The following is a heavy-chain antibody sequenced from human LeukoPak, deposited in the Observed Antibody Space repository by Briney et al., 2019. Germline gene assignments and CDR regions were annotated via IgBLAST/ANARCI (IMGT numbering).Heavy chain of an antibody. CDR3: AREPGVTVTTLDMDV. CDR1: GFRFSDFS. D-gene: IGHD4-17*01. CDR2: ISSSSSYI. V-gene: IGHV3-21*01. Sequence: GGSLRLSCAASGFRFSDFSMNWVRQAPGKGLEWVSSISSSSSYIYYADSVKGRFTISRDNAKNLLYLQMNSLRAEDTAVYFCAREPGVTVTTLDMDVWGQGTTVTVSS. J-gene: IGHJ6*02.